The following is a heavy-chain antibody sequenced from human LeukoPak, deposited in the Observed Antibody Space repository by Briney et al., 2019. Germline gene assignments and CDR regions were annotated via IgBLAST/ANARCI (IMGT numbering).Heavy chain of an antibody. J-gene: IGHJ4*02. CDR1: GGTLSSYA. CDR2: IIPIFGRT. V-gene: IGHV1-69*05. Sequence: SVKVSCKASGGTLSSYAISWVRQAPGQGLEWMRRIIPIFGRTNYAEKFQGRVTITKDESTSTAYMALSSLRSEDTAVYYCARDWDDYGDLPDYFDYWGQGTLVTVSS. CDR3: ARDWDDYGDLPDYFDY. D-gene: IGHD4-17*01.